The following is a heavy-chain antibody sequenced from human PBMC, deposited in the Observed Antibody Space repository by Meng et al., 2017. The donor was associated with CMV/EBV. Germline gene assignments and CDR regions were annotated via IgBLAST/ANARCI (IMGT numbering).Heavy chain of an antibody. Sequence: GESLKISCAASGFTFDDYGMSWVRQAPGKGMEWVSGINWNGGSTCYADSVKGRFTISRDNAKNSLYLQMNSLRAEDTALYYYAREWVLSRGRKQNAFDIWGQGTMVTVSS. CDR3: AREWVLSRGRKQNAFDI. CDR1: GFTFDDYG. J-gene: IGHJ3*02. D-gene: IGHD1-26*01. CDR2: INWNGGST. V-gene: IGHV3-20*04.